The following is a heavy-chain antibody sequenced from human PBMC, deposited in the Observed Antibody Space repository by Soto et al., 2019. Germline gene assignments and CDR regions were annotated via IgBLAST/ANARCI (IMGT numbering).Heavy chain of an antibody. CDR3: ARAQHQQLVREGYYYYGMDV. CDR1: GFTFSSYG. J-gene: IGHJ6*02. CDR2: IWYDGSNK. Sequence: QVQLVESGGGVVQPGRSLRLSCAASGFTFSSYGMHWIRQAPGKGLEWVAVIWYDGSNKYYADSVKGRFTISRDNSKNTLYLQMNSLRAEDTAVYYCARAQHQQLVREGYYYYGMDVWGQGTTVTVSS. V-gene: IGHV3-33*01. D-gene: IGHD6-6*01.